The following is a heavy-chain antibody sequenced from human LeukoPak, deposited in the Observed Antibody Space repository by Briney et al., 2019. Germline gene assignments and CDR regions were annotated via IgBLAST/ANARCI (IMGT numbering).Heavy chain of an antibody. CDR1: GGSFSGYY. Sequence: SETLSLTCAVYGGSFSGYYWSWIRQPPGKGLEWIGEINRSGSTNYNPSLKSRVTISVDTSKNQFSLKLSSVTAADTAVYYCARLGYDYVWGSYRLNWFDPWGQGTLVTVSS. J-gene: IGHJ5*02. CDR2: INRSGST. CDR3: ARLGYDYVWGSYRLNWFDP. V-gene: IGHV4-34*01. D-gene: IGHD3-16*02.